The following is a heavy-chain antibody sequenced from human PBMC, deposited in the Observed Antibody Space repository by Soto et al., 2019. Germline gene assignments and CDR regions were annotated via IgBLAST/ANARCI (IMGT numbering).Heavy chain of an antibody. CDR1: GFTFSDYY. J-gene: IGHJ5*02. CDR3: ARAPSQYYYDSSGYYYVVWFDP. V-gene: IGHV3-11*06. CDR2: TSSSSSYT. D-gene: IGHD3-22*01. Sequence: PGGSLRLSCAASGFTFSDYYMSWIRQAPGKGLEWVSYTSSSSSYTNYADSVKGRFTISRDNAKNSLYLQMNSLRAEDTAVYYCARAPSQYYYDSSGYYYVVWFDPWGQGTLVTVSS.